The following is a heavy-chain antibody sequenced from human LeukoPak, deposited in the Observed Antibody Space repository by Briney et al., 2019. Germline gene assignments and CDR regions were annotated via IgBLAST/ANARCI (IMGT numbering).Heavy chain of an antibody. CDR1: GGSISSSSYY. Sequence: SETLSLTCTVSGGSISSSSYYWGWIRQPPGKGLEWIREINHSGSTYYNPSLKSRVTISIDTSKNQFSLKLSSVTAADTAVYYCARAPYYYYMDVWGKGTTVSVSS. V-gene: IGHV4-39*07. CDR3: ARAPYYYYMDV. J-gene: IGHJ6*03. CDR2: INHSGST.